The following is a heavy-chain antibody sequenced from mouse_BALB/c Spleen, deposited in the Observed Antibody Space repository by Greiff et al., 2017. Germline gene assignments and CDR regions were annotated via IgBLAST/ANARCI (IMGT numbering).Heavy chain of an antibody. CDR3: ARGLEAMDY. J-gene: IGHJ4*01. Sequence: QVQLQQSGPELVKPGASVKISCKASGYAFSSSWMNWVKQRPGQGLEWIGRIYPGDGDTNYNGKFKGKATLTADKSSSTAYMQLSSLTSVDSAVYFCARGLEAMDYWGQGTSVTVSS. D-gene: IGHD3-1*01. CDR2: IYPGDGDT. CDR1: GYAFSSSW. V-gene: IGHV1-82*01.